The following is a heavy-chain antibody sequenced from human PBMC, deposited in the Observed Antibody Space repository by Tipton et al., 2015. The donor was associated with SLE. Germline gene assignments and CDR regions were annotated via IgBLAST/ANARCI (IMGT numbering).Heavy chain of an antibody. CDR1: GGSITSYY. Sequence: GLVKPSGTLSLTCTVSGGSITSYYWSWIRQPPGKGLEWIGYMYYSGSTNYNPSLESRVTISVDTSKNQFSLKLSSVTAADTAVYYCARDSRVVVAARGGFDYWGQGTLVTVSS. J-gene: IGHJ4*02. V-gene: IGHV4-59*08. CDR2: MYYSGST. D-gene: IGHD2-15*01. CDR3: ARDSRVVVAARGGFDY.